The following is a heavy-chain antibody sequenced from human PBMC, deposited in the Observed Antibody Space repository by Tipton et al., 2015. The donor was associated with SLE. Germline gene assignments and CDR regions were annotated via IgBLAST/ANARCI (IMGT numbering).Heavy chain of an antibody. Sequence: SLRLSCAASGFTFIRYWMHWVRQAPGKGLVWVSRITSEDSRTFYTDSVKGRFTISRDDAKNTVYLQMNSLRDEDTAVYFCAREDRDTGHYPVDYWGLGTLVTVSS. CDR2: ITSEDSRT. CDR3: AREDRDTGHYPVDY. V-gene: IGHV3-74*01. D-gene: IGHD3-9*01. CDR1: GFTFIRYW. J-gene: IGHJ4*02.